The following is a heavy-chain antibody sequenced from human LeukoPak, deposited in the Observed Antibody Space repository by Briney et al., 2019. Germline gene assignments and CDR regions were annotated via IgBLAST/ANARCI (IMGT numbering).Heavy chain of an antibody. CDR1: GGTFSSYA. J-gene: IGHJ4*02. CDR2: IIPIFGTA. V-gene: IGHV1-69*13. D-gene: IGHD3-22*01. Sequence: SVKVSCKASGGTFSSYAISWVRQAPGQGLEWMGGIIPIFGTANYAQKFQGRVTITADESTSTAYMELSSLRSEDTAVYYCARDDRSYYDSSGYYSYYFDYWGQGTLVTVSS. CDR3: ARDDRSYYDSSGYYSYYFDY.